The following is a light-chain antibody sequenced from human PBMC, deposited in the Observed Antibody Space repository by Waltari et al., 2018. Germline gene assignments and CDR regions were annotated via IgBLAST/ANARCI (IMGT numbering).Light chain of an antibody. J-gene: IGKJ4*01. CDR1: QSVSTY. V-gene: IGKV3-11*01. CDR2: DAS. Sequence: IVLTQSPATLSLSPGERATLSCRASQSVSTYLVWYQQKPGQAPRLLIYDASVRAPGIPARFSGSGSGTDFTLTISSLEAEDFAVYYCQHRGNWPALTFGGGTKVEIK. CDR3: QHRGNWPALT.